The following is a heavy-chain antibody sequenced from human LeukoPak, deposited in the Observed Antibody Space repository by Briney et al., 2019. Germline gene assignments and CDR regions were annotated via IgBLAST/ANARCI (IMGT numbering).Heavy chain of an antibody. CDR1: GGSISSGGYY. J-gene: IGHJ5*02. V-gene: IGHV4-31*03. CDR2: IYYSGST. CDR3: ARLLVAAHQILGPEENWFDP. Sequence: PSETLSLTCTVSGGSISSGGYYWSWIRQHPGKGLEWIGYIYYSGSTYYNPSLKSRVTISVDTSKNQFSLKLSSVTAADTAVYYCARLLVAAHQILGPEENWFDPWGQGTLVTVSS. D-gene: IGHD2-15*01.